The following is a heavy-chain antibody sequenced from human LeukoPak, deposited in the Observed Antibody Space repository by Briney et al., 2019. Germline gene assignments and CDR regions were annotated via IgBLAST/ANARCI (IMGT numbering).Heavy chain of an antibody. CDR2: IIPIFGTA. CDR3: ARVSVVAAPYYYYYYMDV. CDR1: GGTFSSYA. Sequence: SVKVSCKASGGTFSSYAISWVRQAPGQGLEWMVGIIPIFGTANYAQKFQGRVTITADESTSTAYMELSSLRSEDTAVYYCARVSVVAAPYYYYYYMDVWGKGTTVTISS. J-gene: IGHJ6*03. V-gene: IGHV1-69*13. D-gene: IGHD2-15*01.